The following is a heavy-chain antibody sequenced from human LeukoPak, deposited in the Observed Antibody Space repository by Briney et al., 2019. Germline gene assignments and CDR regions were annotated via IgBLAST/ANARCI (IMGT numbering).Heavy chain of an antibody. D-gene: IGHD6-6*01. CDR1: GGSISDNY. Sequence: SATLSLTCSVSGGSISDNYWTWIRQPAGKGLEWIGRMFISGSPNYNRSLNSRVTMSLDTSNNQFSLRLSSVTAADTAVYYCARGRDSSSTFDYWGQGILVTVSS. CDR2: MFISGSP. J-gene: IGHJ4*02. CDR3: ARGRDSSSTFDY. V-gene: IGHV4-4*07.